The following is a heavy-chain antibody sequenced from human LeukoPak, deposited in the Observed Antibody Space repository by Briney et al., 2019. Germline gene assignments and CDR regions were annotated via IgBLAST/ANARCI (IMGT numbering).Heavy chain of an antibody. CDR3: ARSPTNFLTDY. D-gene: IGHD2/OR15-2a*01. V-gene: IGHV4-39*07. J-gene: IGHJ4*02. CDR2: IYYSGSI. Sequence: TSETLSLTCTVSGGSISSSSYYWGWIRQPPGKGLEWIGSIYYSGSINYNPSLKSRVTISVDTSKSQFSLKLTSVTAADTAVYYCARSPTNFLTDYWGQGTLVTVSS. CDR1: GGSISSSSYY.